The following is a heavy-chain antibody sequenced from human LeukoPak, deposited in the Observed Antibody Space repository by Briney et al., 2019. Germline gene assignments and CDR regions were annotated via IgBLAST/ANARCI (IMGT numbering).Heavy chain of an antibody. J-gene: IGHJ5*02. CDR3: ARDLYCSSTSCTRMPS. Sequence: SVTVSCKASGGTFISYTISWVRQAPGQGLEWMGRIIPILGIANYAQKFQGRVTITADKSTSTAYMELSSLRSEDTAVYYCARDLYCSSTSCTRMPSWGQGTLVTVSS. CDR1: GGTFISYT. V-gene: IGHV1-69*04. D-gene: IGHD2-2*01. CDR2: IIPILGIA.